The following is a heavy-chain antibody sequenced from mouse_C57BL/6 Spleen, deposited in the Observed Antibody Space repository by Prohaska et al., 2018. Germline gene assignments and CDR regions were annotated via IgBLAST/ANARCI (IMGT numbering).Heavy chain of an antibody. Sequence: EVQLLETGGGLVQPGGSRGLSCEGSGFTFSGFWMSWVRQTPGKTLVWIGDINSDGSAINYATTIKDRFTIFRDNDKSTLYLQMSNVRSEDTATYFCMRYGNYWYIDVWGTGTTVTVSS. V-gene: IGHV11-2*01. D-gene: IGHD2-1*01. CDR3: MRYGNYWYIDV. CDR1: GFTFSGFW. CDR2: INSDGSAI. J-gene: IGHJ1*03.